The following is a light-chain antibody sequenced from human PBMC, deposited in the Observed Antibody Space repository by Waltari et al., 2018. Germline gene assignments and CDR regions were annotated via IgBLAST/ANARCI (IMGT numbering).Light chain of an antibody. CDR2: GAS. CDR1: QSVSRNN. CDR3: QQYGSSPWT. Sequence: EIVLTQSPGTLSLSPGERATLSCRASQSVSRNNTLAWYQQKPGQPPRLLIYGASSRATGISDRFSGSGSGTDFTLTISRLEPEDFAVYYCQQYGSSPWTFGQGTKLEIK. V-gene: IGKV3-20*01. J-gene: IGKJ2*01.